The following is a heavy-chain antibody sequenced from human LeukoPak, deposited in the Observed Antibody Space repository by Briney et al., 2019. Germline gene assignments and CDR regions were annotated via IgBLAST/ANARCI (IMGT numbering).Heavy chain of an antibody. CDR1: GFTFNSYA. CDR2: ISGSGGST. V-gene: IGHV3-23*01. D-gene: IGHD2-15*01. Sequence: PGGSLRLSCAASGFTFNSYAMSWVRQAPGKGLEWVSAISGSGGSTYYADSVKGRFTISRDNSKNTLCLQMNSLRAEDTAVYYCAKDRRYCSGGSCPDYWGQGTLVTVSS. J-gene: IGHJ4*02. CDR3: AKDRRYCSGGSCPDY.